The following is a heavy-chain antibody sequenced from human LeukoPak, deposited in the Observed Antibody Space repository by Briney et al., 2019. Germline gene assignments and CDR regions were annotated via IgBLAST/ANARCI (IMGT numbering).Heavy chain of an antibody. CDR3: ARDLAYGDDGL. Sequence: GGSLRLSCAASGFTLSNYSMNWVRQAPGKGLEWVAFISSSSYIFYADSLKGRFTISRDNAKNSLYLQMNSLRAGDTAVYYCARDLAYGDDGLWGQGTLVTVSS. J-gene: IGHJ4*02. CDR1: GFTLSNYS. V-gene: IGHV3-21*01. CDR2: ISSSSYI. D-gene: IGHD4-17*01.